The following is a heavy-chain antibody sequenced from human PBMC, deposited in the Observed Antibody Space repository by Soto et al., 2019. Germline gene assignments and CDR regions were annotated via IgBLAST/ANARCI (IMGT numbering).Heavy chain of an antibody. CDR2: INYSGST. CDR1: GGSFSGYY. D-gene: IGHD1-1*01. Sequence: ASETLSLTCAVYGGSFSGYYWSWIRQPPGKGLEWIGYINYSGSTNYNPSLKSRVTTSVDTSKNQFSLKLSSVTAADTAVYYCARTAGLGYYYYYYGMDVWGQGTTVTVSS. V-gene: IGHV4-34*01. CDR3: ARTAGLGYYYYYYGMDV. J-gene: IGHJ6*02.